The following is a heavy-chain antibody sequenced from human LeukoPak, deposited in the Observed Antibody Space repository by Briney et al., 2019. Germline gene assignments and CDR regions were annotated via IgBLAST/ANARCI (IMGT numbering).Heavy chain of an antibody. CDR1: GFTFSSYW. Sequence: GGSLRLSCAGSGFTFSSYWMSWVRQAPGKGLEWVANIKQDGSEKYYVDSVKGRFTISRDNAENSLSLQMNSLRAEDTAVYYCARDRFFGPSKLMDVWGKGTTVTVSS. CDR2: IKQDGSEK. V-gene: IGHV3-7*01. J-gene: IGHJ6*03. D-gene: IGHD3/OR15-3a*01. CDR3: ARDRFFGPSKLMDV.